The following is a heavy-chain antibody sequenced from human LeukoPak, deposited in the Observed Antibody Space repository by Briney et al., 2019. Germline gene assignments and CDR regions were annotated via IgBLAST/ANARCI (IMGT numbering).Heavy chain of an antibody. CDR2: ISYDGSNK. V-gene: IGHV3-30*04. CDR1: GFTFSSYA. Sequence: GGSLRLSCAASGFTFSSYAMHWVRQAPGKGLEWVAVISYDGSNKYYADSVKGRFTISRDNSKNTLYLQMNSLRAEDTAVYYCARAYSSGWYVVDYWGQGTLVTVSS. J-gene: IGHJ4*02. CDR3: ARAYSSGWYVVDY. D-gene: IGHD6-19*01.